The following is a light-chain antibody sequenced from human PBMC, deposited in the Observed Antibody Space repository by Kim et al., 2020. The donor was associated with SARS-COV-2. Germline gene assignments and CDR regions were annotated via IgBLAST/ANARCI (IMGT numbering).Light chain of an antibody. CDR2: YDS. Sequence: APGETARSSWWGSNIGGKSVHWYQQRPGQAPVLVIYYDSTRPSGIPERFSGSNSGNTATLTISRVEAGDEADFYCQVWDSTTDHLVFGGGTKLTVL. CDR1: NIGGKS. CDR3: QVWDSTTDHLV. J-gene: IGLJ2*01. V-gene: IGLV3-21*04.